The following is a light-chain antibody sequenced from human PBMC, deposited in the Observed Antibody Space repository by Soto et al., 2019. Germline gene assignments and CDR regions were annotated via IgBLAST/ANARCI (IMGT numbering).Light chain of an antibody. Sequence: QSVLTQPPSVSAAPGQKVTISCSGSSSNIGNSFVIWYQQLPGAAPQVLIYDSNKRPSGILDRFSGSKAGTSGSLDITGLQTGDEADYYCATWDNRLSVVVFGGGTKLTVL. J-gene: IGLJ2*01. CDR1: SSNIGNSF. CDR2: DSN. V-gene: IGLV1-51*01. CDR3: ATWDNRLSVVV.